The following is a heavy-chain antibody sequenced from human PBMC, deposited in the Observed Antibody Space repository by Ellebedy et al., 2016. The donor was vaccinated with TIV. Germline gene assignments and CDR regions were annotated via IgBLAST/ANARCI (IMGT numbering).Heavy chain of an antibody. CDR3: GTPGGYVSGFGQ. Sequence: GESLKISCAASGFTFSSYWMHWVRQVPGTGPVWVSRISPDGSSTAYADSVKGRFTISRDNAKNTLSLQMNSLRVEDTAVYYCGTPGGYVSGFGQWGQGTLVIVSS. V-gene: IGHV3-74*01. CDR1: GFTFSSYW. J-gene: IGHJ4*02. CDR2: ISPDGSST. D-gene: IGHD2-15*01.